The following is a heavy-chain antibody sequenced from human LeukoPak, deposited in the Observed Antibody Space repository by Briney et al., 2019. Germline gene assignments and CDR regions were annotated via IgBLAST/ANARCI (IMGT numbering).Heavy chain of an antibody. CDR1: GGTFSSYA. CDR2: IIPIFGTA. CDR3: ARGAMVRGVIITPPGYYYYYMDV. V-gene: IGHV1-69*01. Sequence: GSSVKVSCKASGGTFSSYAISWVRQAPGQGLEWMGGIIPIFGTANYAQKFQGRVTITADESTSTAYMELSSLRSEDTAVYYCARGAMVRGVIITPPGYYYYYMDVWGKGTTVTVSS. D-gene: IGHD3-10*01. J-gene: IGHJ6*03.